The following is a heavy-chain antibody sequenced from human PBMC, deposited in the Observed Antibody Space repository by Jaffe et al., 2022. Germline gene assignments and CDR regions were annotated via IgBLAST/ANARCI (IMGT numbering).Heavy chain of an antibody. J-gene: IGHJ6*03. CDR3: ARGSDYGDYEVAYYYYYMDV. D-gene: IGHD4-17*01. V-gene: IGHV1-69*01. CDR2: IIPIFGTA. Sequence: QVQLVQSGAEVKKPGSSVKVSCKASGGTFSSYAISWVRQAPGQGLEWMGGIIPIFGTANYAQKFQGRVTITADESTSTAYMELSSLRSEDTAVYYCARGSDYGDYEVAYYYYYMDVWGKGTTVTVSS. CDR1: GGTFSSYA.